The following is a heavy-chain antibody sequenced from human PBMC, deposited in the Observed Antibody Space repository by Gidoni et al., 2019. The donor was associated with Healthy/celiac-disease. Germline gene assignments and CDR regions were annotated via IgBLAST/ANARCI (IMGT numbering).Heavy chain of an antibody. CDR2: IWYDGSNK. CDR3: ARDGRAAAGWDGWFDP. J-gene: IGHJ5*02. Sequence: VVQPGRSLRLSCAASGFTFSSYGMHWVRQAPGKGLEWVAVIWYDGSNKYYADSVKGRFTISRDNSKNTLYLQMNSLRAEDTAVYYCARDGRAAAGWDGWFDPWGQGTLVTVSS. CDR1: GFTFSSYG. D-gene: IGHD6-13*01. V-gene: IGHV3-33*01.